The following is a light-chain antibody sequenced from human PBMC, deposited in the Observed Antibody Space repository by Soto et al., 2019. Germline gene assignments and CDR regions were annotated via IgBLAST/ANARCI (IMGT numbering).Light chain of an antibody. Sequence: DIQMTQSPSTLSASVGDRVTITCRASQSISYWLAWYQQKPGKAPNLLIYKASSLKSGVPSRFSGSGSGTEFTLTIGGLQPDDFATYYCQHYNAFPWPFGQGTKVEIK. CDR2: KAS. CDR3: QHYNAFPWP. J-gene: IGKJ1*01. V-gene: IGKV1-5*03. CDR1: QSISYW.